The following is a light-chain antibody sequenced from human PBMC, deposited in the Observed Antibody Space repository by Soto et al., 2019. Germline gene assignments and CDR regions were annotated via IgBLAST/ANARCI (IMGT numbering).Light chain of an antibody. Sequence: EIVLTQSPATLSLSPGERATLSCRASQSVSIYLAWYQQKPGQAPRLLIYDASNRATGIPARFSGSGSGTDFTLTISRLEPEDFAVYYCQHFSNSPSITFGQGRRLEIK. CDR1: QSVSIY. CDR2: DAS. J-gene: IGKJ5*01. CDR3: QHFSNSPSIT. V-gene: IGKV3-11*01.